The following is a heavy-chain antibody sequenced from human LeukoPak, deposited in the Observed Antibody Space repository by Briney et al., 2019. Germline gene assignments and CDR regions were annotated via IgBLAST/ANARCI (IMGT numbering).Heavy chain of an antibody. D-gene: IGHD6-13*01. CDR2: IIPILGIA. CDR3: ARSGVVQIAAADPRRGYNWFDP. Sequence: GASVKVSCKASGGTFSSYAISWVRQAPGQGLEWMGRIIPILGIANYAQKFQGRVTITTDESTSTAYMELSSLRSEDTAVYYCARSGVVQIAAADPRRGYNWFDPWGQGTLVTVSS. CDR1: GGTFSSYA. J-gene: IGHJ5*02. V-gene: IGHV1-69*04.